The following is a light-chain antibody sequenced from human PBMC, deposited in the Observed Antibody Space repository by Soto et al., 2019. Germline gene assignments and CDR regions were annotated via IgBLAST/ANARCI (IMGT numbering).Light chain of an antibody. V-gene: IGKV4-1*01. CDR2: GAS. CDR3: QKYSVWPLT. CDR1: QSVLYSSNNKNY. J-gene: IGKJ5*01. Sequence: DIVMTQSPDSLAVSLGERATINCKSSQSVLYSSNNKNYLAWYQQKPGQPPRLLIFGASTRATGIQDRFSGSGSEAEFTLNISSLKSEDFAVYYCQKYSVWPLTVGGGTRREIK.